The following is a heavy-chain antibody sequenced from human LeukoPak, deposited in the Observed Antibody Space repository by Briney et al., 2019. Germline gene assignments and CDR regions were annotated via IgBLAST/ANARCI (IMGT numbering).Heavy chain of an antibody. Sequence: TSETLSLTCAVSGYSISSGYYWGWIRQPPGKGLEWIGSIYHSGSTYYNPSLKSRVTISVDTSKNQFSLKLSSVTAADTAVYYCARPYYYGSGTDYWGQGILVTVSS. V-gene: IGHV4-38-2*01. D-gene: IGHD3-10*01. J-gene: IGHJ4*02. CDR1: GYSISSGYY. CDR2: IYHSGST. CDR3: ARPYYYGSGTDY.